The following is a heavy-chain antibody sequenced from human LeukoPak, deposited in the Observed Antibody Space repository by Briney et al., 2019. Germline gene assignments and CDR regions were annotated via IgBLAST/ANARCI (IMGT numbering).Heavy chain of an antibody. CDR3: AIDYYDSSGYPTIEYLQH. V-gene: IGHV1-24*01. CDR1: GYTLTELS. J-gene: IGHJ1*01. Sequence: ASVKVSCKVSGYTLTELSMHWVRQAPGKGLEWMGGFDPEDGETIYAQKFQGRVTMTEDTSTDTAYMELSSLRSEDTAVYYCAIDYYDSSGYPTIEYLQHWGQGTLVTVSS. CDR2: FDPEDGET. D-gene: IGHD3-22*01.